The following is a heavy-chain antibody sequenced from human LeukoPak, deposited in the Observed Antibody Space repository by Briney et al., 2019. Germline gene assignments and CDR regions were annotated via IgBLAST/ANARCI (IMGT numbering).Heavy chain of an antibody. Sequence: ASVKVSCKAPGYTFTSYGISWVRQAPGQGLEWMGWISAYNGNTNYAQKFQGRVTMTRNTSISTAYMELSSLRSEDTAVYYCARVPGIAAAGIDWFDPWGQGTLVTVSS. CDR1: GYTFTSYG. D-gene: IGHD6-13*01. J-gene: IGHJ5*02. V-gene: IGHV1-18*01. CDR2: ISAYNGNT. CDR3: ARVPGIAAAGIDWFDP.